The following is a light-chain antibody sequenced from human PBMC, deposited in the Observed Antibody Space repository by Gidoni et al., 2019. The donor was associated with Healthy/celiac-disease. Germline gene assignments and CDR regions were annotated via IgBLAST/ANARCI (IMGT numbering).Light chain of an antibody. J-gene: IGKJ2*01. CDR1: QSISSY. CDR3: QQSYSTPRT. Sequence: DIQMTQSPSSLSASVGDRVTITCLASQSISSYLNWYQQKPGKAPKLLIYAASSLQSGVPSRFSRSGSVTDFTLTISSLQPEDFATYYCQQSYSTPRTFGQGTKLEIK. V-gene: IGKV1-39*01. CDR2: AAS.